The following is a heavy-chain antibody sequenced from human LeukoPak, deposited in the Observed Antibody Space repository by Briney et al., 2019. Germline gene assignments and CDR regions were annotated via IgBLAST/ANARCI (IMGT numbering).Heavy chain of an antibody. CDR1: GGSVSSSY. Sequence: ESLSLTCTLSGGSVSSSYWSCIRQPPGKGLEWIGFIYYTVSAYYSPSLKSRVTISVDTSKNQFSLKLSSVTAADTAVYYCASSSGWTNLDYWGQGTLVTVSS. D-gene: IGHD6-19*01. CDR2: IYYTVSA. CDR3: ASSSGWTNLDY. V-gene: IGHV4-59*02. J-gene: IGHJ4*02.